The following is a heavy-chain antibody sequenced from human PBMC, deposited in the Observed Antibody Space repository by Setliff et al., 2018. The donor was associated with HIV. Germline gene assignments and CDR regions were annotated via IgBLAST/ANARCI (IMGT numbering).Heavy chain of an antibody. CDR2: ISSSSNTK. Sequence: PGGSLRLSCAASGFTFSSYWMHWVRQAPGKGLVWVSYISSSSNTKYYADSVKGRFTISRDNAKNSLYLQMNSLRAEDTAVYYCARSLYDSSMNVIWGQGTMVTVSS. CDR1: GFTFSSYW. V-gene: IGHV3-48*01. CDR3: ARSLYDSSMNVI. J-gene: IGHJ3*02. D-gene: IGHD3-22*01.